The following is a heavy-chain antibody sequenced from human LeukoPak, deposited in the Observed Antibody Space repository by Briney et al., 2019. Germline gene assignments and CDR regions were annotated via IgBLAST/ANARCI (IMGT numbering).Heavy chain of an antibody. CDR3: ARVAWRELGDAFDI. J-gene: IGHJ3*02. CDR2: ISAYNGNT. Sequence: ASVKVSCKASGYTFTSYGISWVRQAPGQGLEWMGWISAYNGNTNYAQKLQGRVTMTTDTSTSTAYMELRSLRSDDTAMYYCARVAWRELGDAFDIWGQGTMVTVSS. CDR1: GYTFTSYG. D-gene: IGHD1-26*01. V-gene: IGHV1-18*01.